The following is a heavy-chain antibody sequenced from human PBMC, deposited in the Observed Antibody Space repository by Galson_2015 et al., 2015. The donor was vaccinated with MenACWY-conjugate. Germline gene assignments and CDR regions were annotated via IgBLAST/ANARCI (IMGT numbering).Heavy chain of an antibody. D-gene: IGHD2-2*01. Sequence: SVKVSCKASGYTFTTYAKHWVRQAPAQRLEWMGWINPANGNTKYSQNFQGRLTFTRDTSATTVYMELSSLRSEDTAMFYCVRESIEVVPAIVRGRYFGYWGRGTPVTVSS. V-gene: IGHV1-3*01. CDR1: GYTFTTYA. CDR3: VRESIEVVPAIVRGRYFGY. CDR2: INPANGNT. J-gene: IGHJ4*02.